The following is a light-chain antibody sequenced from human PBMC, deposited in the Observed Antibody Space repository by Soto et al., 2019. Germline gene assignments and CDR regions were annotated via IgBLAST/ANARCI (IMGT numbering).Light chain of an antibody. CDR2: TTS. J-gene: IGKJ4*01. CDR3: LSGHSRP. CDR1: QSISSW. V-gene: IGKV1-12*02. Sequence: DIQMTQSPSTLSASVGDRVTIICRASQSISSWLAWYQQKPGKAPKLLIYTTSSLQSGVPSRFSGSGSGTDFTLTISSLQPEDFATYFCLSGHSRPFGGGTKVDIK.